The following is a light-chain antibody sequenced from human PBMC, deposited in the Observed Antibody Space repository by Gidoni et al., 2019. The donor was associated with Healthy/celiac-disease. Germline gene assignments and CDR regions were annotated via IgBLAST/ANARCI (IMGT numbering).Light chain of an antibody. CDR1: QSISTW. Sequence: DIKMTRYPSTLSASVGDRVTITCRASQSISTWLAWYQQKPGKAPKLLIYKASSLESGVPSRFSGSGSGTEFTLTISSLQPDDFATYYCQQYNSYSRTFGHGTKLEIK. V-gene: IGKV1-5*03. CDR3: QQYNSYSRT. CDR2: KAS. J-gene: IGKJ2*01.